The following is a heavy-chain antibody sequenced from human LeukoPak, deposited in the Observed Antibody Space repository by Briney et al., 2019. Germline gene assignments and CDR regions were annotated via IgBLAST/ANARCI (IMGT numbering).Heavy chain of an antibody. V-gene: IGHV4-4*09. CDR2: INAKGET. CDR1: GVSMSAYQ. Sequence: SETLSLTCTVSGVSMSAYQWSWVRQSPEKGLEWIGCINAKGETSYNPSLKSRVTTSVDTSKSQFSLRLTSVSAADTAVYYCATSNDAKIAPFDHWGQGAPVTVSS. CDR3: ATSNDAKIAPFDH. D-gene: IGHD2-21*01. J-gene: IGHJ4*02.